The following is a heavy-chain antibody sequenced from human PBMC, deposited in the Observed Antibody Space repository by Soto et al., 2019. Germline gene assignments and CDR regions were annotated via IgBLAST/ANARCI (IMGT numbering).Heavy chain of an antibody. CDR2: IYYSGST. D-gene: IGHD3-22*01. Sequence: QVQLQESGPGLVKPSQTLSLTCTVSGGSISSGGYYWSWIRQHPGKGLEWIGYIYYSGSTYYNPSLKSRVTISVDTSKNQFSLKLSSVTAADTAVYYCARVENYYDSSGYYYVGGWFDPWGQGTLVTVSS. J-gene: IGHJ5*02. V-gene: IGHV4-30-4*08. CDR1: GGSISSGGYY. CDR3: ARVENYYDSSGYYYVGGWFDP.